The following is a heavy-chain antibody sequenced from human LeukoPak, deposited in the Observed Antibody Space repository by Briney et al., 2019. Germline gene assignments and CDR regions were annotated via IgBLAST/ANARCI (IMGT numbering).Heavy chain of an antibody. J-gene: IGHJ4*02. CDR3: ARAGTDYGDPLDY. CDR2: IKQDGSEK. V-gene: IGHV3-7*01. D-gene: IGHD4-17*01. CDR1: GFTFSSYW. Sequence: PGGSLRLSCAASGFTFSSYWMSWVRQAPGKGLEWVANIKQDGSEKYYVDSVKGRFTISRDNAKNSLYLQMNSLRAEDTAVYYCARAGTDYGDPLDYWGQGTLVTVSS.